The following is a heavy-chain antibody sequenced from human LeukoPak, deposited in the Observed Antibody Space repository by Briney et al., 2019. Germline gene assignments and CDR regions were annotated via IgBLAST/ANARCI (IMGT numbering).Heavy chain of an antibody. Sequence: QPGGSLRLSCAASGFTFSSYAMSWVRQAPGKGLEWVSAISGSGGSTYYADSVKGRFTISRDNSKNTLYLQMNSLRAEDTAVYYCATVLVGSSGWLFEYWGQGTLVTVSS. D-gene: IGHD6-19*01. CDR1: GFTFSSYA. V-gene: IGHV3-23*01. J-gene: IGHJ4*02. CDR2: ISGSGGST. CDR3: ATVLVGSSGWLFEY.